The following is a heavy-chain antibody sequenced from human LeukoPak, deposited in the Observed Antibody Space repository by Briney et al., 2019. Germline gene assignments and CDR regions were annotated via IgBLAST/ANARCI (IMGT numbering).Heavy chain of an antibody. CDR3: AKEKGFSSGWEHFDY. V-gene: IGHV3-23*01. CDR2: ITSSGSST. D-gene: IGHD6-19*01. J-gene: IGHJ4*02. Sequence: GGSLRLSCAASGFTFSSYAMSWVRQAQEKGLEWVSAITSSGSSTYYADSVKGRFTISRDNSKNTLYLQMNSLRAEDTAVYYCAKEKGFSSGWEHFDYWGQGTLVTVSS. CDR1: GFTFSSYA.